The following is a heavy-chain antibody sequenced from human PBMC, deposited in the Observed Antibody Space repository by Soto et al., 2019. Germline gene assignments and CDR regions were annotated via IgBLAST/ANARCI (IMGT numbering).Heavy chain of an antibody. CDR2: IIPMFGTA. CDR1: GGTFSTYA. J-gene: IGHJ4*02. Sequence: QVQLVQSGAEVKKPGSSVKVSSKASGGTFSTYAISWVRQAPGQGLEWMGEIIPMFGTANYAQKFHGRVTITADESTSTAYMELSGLRSEDTAVYYCAKGLETTVTKGFDNWGQGTLVTVSS. V-gene: IGHV1-69*01. D-gene: IGHD4-17*01. CDR3: AKGLETTVTKGFDN.